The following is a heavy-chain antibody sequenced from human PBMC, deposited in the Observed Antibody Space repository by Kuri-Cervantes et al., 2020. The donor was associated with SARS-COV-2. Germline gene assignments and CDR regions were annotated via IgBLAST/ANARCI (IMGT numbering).Heavy chain of an antibody. V-gene: IGHV1-69*13. CDR2: IIPIFGTA. D-gene: IGHD4-11*01. CDR1: VGTFSSYA. CDR3: AYYSNYVHPYYYYGMDV. J-gene: IGHJ6*02. Sequence: SVKVSCKASVGTFSSYAISWVRQAPGQGLEWMGGIIPIFGTANYAQKFQGRVTITADESTSTAYMELSSLRSEDTAVYYCAYYSNYVHPYYYYGMDVWGQGTTVTVSS.